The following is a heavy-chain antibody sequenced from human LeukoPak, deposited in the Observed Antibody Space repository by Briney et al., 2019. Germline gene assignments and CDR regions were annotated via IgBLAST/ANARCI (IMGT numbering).Heavy chain of an antibody. Sequence: GRSLRLSCAASGFTFSSYWMHWVRQAPGKGLVWVSRINSDGSSTSYADSVKGRFTISRDNAKNTLYLQMNSLRAEDTAVYYCASPGYSSSWRFDYWGQGTLVTVSS. CDR2: INSDGSST. CDR1: GFTFSSYW. D-gene: IGHD6-13*01. V-gene: IGHV3-74*01. CDR3: ASPGYSSSWRFDY. J-gene: IGHJ4*02.